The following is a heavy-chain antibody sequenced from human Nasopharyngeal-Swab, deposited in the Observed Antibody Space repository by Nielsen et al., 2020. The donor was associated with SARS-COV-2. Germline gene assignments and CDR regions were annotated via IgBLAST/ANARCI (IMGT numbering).Heavy chain of an antibody. CDR2: NDPSDSYT. D-gene: IGHD1-7*01. V-gene: IGHV5-10-1*01. CDR3: AHQGVTGTTGGFDY. Sequence: KVSCKGSGYSFTSYWISWVRQMPGKGLEWMGRNDPSDSYTNYSPSFQGHVTISADKSISTAYLQWSSLKASDTAMYYCAHQGVTGTTGGFDYWGQGTLVTVSS. CDR1: GYSFTSYW. J-gene: IGHJ4*02.